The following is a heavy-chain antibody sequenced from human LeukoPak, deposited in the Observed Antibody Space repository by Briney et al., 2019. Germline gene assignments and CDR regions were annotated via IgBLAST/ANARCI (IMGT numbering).Heavy chain of an antibody. D-gene: IGHD3-22*01. CDR3: ARSYYYDSSGSPGPFDY. CDR2: ISYDGSNK. V-gene: IGHV3-30*03. CDR1: GFTFSSYG. Sequence: GGSLRLSCAASGFTFSSYGMQWVRQAPGKGLEWVAVISYDGSNKYYADSVKGRFTISRDNSKNTLYLQMNSLRAEDTAVYYCARSYYYDSSGSPGPFDYWGQGTLVTVSS. J-gene: IGHJ4*02.